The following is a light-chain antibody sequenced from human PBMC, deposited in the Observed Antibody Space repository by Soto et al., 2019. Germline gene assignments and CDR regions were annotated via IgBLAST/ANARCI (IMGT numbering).Light chain of an antibody. J-gene: IGLJ2*01. CDR2: EDT. CDR3: NSYGGTNNYVV. Sequence: QSALTQPASVSGSPGQSITISCTGTSSDVGSYNLVSWYQQHPGKAPKLMIYEDTKRPSGVSYRFSGSKSGNTASLTVSGLQAEDEADYFCNSYGGTNNYVVFGGGTKLTVL. CDR1: SSDVGSYNL. V-gene: IGLV2-14*02.